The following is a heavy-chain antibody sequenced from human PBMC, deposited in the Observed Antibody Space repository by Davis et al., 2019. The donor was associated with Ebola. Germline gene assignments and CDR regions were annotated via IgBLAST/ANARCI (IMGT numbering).Heavy chain of an antibody. D-gene: IGHD5-18*01. CDR3: ARHRYSYGDNWFDP. V-gene: IGHV4-39*01. Sequence: GSLRLSCTVSGGSISSSGYYWGWIRQPPGKGLEWIGSIYYSGSTYYNPSLKSRVTISVDTSKNQFSLKLSSVTAADTAVYYCARHRYSYGDNWFDPWGQGTLVTVSS. CDR1: GGSISSSGYY. J-gene: IGHJ5*02. CDR2: IYYSGST.